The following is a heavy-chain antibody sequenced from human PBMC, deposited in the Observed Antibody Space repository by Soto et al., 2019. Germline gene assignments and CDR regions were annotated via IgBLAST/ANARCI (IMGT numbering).Heavy chain of an antibody. CDR1: GFTFSSYA. CDR2: ISGSGGST. CDR3: AGDLPFNYDFWSGYPSRYYYYYYMDV. Sequence: GGSLRLSCAASGFTFSSYAMSWVRQAPWKGLEWVSAISGSGGSTYYADSVKGRFTISRDNSKNTLYLQMNSLRAEDTAVYYCAGDLPFNYDFWSGYPSRYYYYYYMDVWGKGTTVTVSS. J-gene: IGHJ6*03. V-gene: IGHV3-23*01. D-gene: IGHD3-3*01.